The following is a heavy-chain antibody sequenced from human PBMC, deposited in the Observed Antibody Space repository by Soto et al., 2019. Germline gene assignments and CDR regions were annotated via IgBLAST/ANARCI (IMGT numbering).Heavy chain of an antibody. V-gene: IGHV3-23*01. J-gene: IGHJ4*02. CDR2: ISASGGST. Sequence: GSLRLSCAASGFTFSSYAMSWVRQAPGKGLEWVSAISASGGSTYYADSVKGRFTISRDNSKNTLYLQMNSLRAEDSAVYYCAKRSVYCTGGTCSYFDYWGQGTLVTVSS. CDR1: GFTFSSYA. D-gene: IGHD2-8*02. CDR3: AKRSVYCTGGTCSYFDY.